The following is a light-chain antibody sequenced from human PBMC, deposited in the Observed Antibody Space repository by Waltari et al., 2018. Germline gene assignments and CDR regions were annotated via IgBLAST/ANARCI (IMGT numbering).Light chain of an antibody. CDR3: QQSYSTWT. CDR1: QTIRDY. Sequence: DIQMTQSPPSLSDFVGDRVVITCRASQTIRDYLNWYQQKPGKAPKLLIYAASSLQTGVPSRFSGSGSGTDFTLTISGLQPEDIATYYCQQSYSTWTFGQGTKVELK. V-gene: IGKV1-39*01. CDR2: AAS. J-gene: IGKJ1*01.